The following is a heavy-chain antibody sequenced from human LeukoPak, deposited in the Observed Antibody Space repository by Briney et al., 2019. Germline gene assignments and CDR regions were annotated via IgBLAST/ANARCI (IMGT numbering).Heavy chain of an antibody. J-gene: IGHJ4*02. CDR2: IKQDGSEK. D-gene: IGHD2-2*01. V-gene: IGHV3-7*01. Sequence: GGSLRLSCAASGFTFSSYWMSWVRQAPGKGLEWVANIKQDGSEKYYVDSVKGRFTISRDNAKNSLYLQMNSLRAEDTAVYCCARGGYCSSSSCYLDYWGQGTLVTVSS. CDR1: GFTFSSYW. CDR3: ARGGYCSSSSCYLDY.